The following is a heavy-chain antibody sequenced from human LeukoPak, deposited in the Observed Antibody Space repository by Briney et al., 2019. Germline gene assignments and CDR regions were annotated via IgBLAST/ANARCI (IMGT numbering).Heavy chain of an antibody. Sequence: ASVKVSCKASGYTFTGYYMHWVRQAPGQGLEWMGWINPNSGGTNYAQKFQGRVTMTRDTSISTAYMELSRLTSDDTAVYYCAREYSRPLETMVRGKQSRRGWFDPWGQGTLVTVSS. D-gene: IGHD3-10*01. CDR1: GYTFTGYY. CDR3: AREYSRPLETMVRGKQSRRGWFDP. J-gene: IGHJ5*02. CDR2: INPNSGGT. V-gene: IGHV1-2*02.